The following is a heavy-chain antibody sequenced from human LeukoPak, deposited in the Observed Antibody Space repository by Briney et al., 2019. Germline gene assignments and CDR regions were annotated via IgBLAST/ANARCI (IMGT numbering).Heavy chain of an antibody. Sequence: GGSLRLSCAASEFTVSSNYMSWVRQAPGKGLEWVSVIYTGGSTYHVDSVKGRFTISRDNSKNTLYLQMNSLRAEDTAVYNCARDRGTTRGGGLDYWGQGTLATVPS. J-gene: IGHJ4*02. CDR1: EFTVSSNY. CDR2: IYTGGST. V-gene: IGHV3-53*01. CDR3: ARDRGTTRGGGLDY. D-gene: IGHD1-7*01.